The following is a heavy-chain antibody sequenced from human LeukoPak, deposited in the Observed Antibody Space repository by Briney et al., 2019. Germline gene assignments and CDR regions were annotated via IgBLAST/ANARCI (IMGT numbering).Heavy chain of an antibody. CDR1: GFTFSSYG. J-gene: IGHJ6*03. V-gene: IGHV3-30*02. CDR3: AKEGVEMATIDYYYYMDV. Sequence: GGSLRLSCAASGFTFSSYGMHWVRQAPGKGLEWVAFIRYDGSNKYYADSVKGRFTISRDNSKNTLYLQMNSLRGEDTAVYYCAKEGVEMATIDYYYYMDVWGKGTTVTVSS. D-gene: IGHD5-24*01. CDR2: IRYDGSNK.